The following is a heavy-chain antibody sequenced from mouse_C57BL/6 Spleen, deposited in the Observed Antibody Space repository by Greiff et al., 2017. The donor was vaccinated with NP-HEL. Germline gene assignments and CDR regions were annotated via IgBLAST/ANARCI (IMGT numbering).Heavy chain of an antibody. Sequence: QVQLQQSGPELVKPGASVKISCKASGYAFSSSWMHWVKQRPGPGLEWIGRIYPGDGDTNYNGKFKGKATLTADKSSSTAYMQLSSLTSEDSAVYFCARMGSYGSSGFWGQGTTLTVSS. D-gene: IGHD1-1*01. CDR3: ARMGSYGSSGF. V-gene: IGHV1-82*01. CDR1: GYAFSSSW. J-gene: IGHJ2*01. CDR2: IYPGDGDT.